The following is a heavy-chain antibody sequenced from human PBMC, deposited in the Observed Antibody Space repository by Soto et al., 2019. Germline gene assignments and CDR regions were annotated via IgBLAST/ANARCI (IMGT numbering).Heavy chain of an antibody. J-gene: IGHJ6*02. D-gene: IGHD3-3*01. V-gene: IGHV4-59*01. Sequence: TLPRPWTVAGGSTSSYNRSWIRQPPGKGLEWIGYIYYSGSTNYNPSRKSRVTISVDTSKNQFSLKLSSVNAADPAVYYCAGGAHYAFWSGYFGMDVWGQGTTVTVSS. CDR2: IYYSGST. CDR3: AGGAHYAFWSGYFGMDV. CDR1: GGSTSSYN.